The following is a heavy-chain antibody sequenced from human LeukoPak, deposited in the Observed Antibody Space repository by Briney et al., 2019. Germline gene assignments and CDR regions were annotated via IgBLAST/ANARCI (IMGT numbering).Heavy chain of an antibody. CDR3: ARDSVYYYGSGSYYYYFMDV. Sequence: PSETLSLTCTVSGGSISSYYWSWIRQPPGKGLEWIGYIYYSGSTNYNPSLKGRVTISVDTSKNQFSLKLSSLTAADTAVYYCARDSVYYYGSGSYYYYFMDVWGKGTTVTISS. V-gene: IGHV4-59*12. CDR2: IYYSGST. J-gene: IGHJ6*03. CDR1: GGSISSYY. D-gene: IGHD3-10*01.